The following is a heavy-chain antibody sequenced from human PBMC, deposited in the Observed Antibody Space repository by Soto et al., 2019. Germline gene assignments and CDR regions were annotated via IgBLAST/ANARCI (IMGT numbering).Heavy chain of an antibody. D-gene: IGHD1-1*01. CDR2: ISANNGNT. CDR3: ARGRYGDY. V-gene: IGHV1-18*01. J-gene: IGHJ4*02. CDR1: GYTFTSYG. Sequence: QVHLVQSGAEVKNPGASVKVSCKASGYTFTSYGITWVRQAPGQGLEWMGWISANNGNTDYAKKLQGRVIVTRDTSTSTAYMELRSLRSDDTAVYSCARGRYGDYWGQGALVTVSS.